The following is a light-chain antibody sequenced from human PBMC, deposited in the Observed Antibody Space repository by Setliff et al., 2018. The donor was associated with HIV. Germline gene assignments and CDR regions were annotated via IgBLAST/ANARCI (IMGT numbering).Light chain of an antibody. CDR1: SSNIGSNY. CDR3: AVWDDSLSDSYVV. V-gene: IGLV1-47*01. J-gene: IGLJ2*01. CDR2: RNN. Sequence: QSVLTQPPSASGTPGQRVTISCPGSSSNIGSNYVFWYQQLPGTAPKLLIYRNNQRPSGVPDRFSGSKSGTSASLAISGLRSEDEADYYCAVWDDSLSDSYVVFGGGTKVTVL.